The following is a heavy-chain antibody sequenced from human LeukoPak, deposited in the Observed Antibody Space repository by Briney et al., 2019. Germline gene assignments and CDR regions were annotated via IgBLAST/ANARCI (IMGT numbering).Heavy chain of an antibody. J-gene: IGHJ3*02. CDR1: GFTYSSYD. CDR3: ARDSPTFDI. V-gene: IGHV3-23*01. Sequence: PGGSLRLSCAASGFTYSSYDMSWVRQAPGKGLEWVSGISGGGVSTYYADSVKGRFTISRDNSKNTLYLQMNSLRAEDTAIYYCARDSPTFDIWGQGTMVTVSS. CDR2: ISGGGVST.